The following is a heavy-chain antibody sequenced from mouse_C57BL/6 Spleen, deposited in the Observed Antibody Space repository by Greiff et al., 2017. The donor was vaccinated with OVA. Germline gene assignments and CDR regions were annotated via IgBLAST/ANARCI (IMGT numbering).Heavy chain of an antibody. CDR1: GYTFTSYW. CDR2: IYPSDSET. V-gene: IGHV1-61*01. J-gene: IGHJ3*01. Sequence: QVQLQQPGAELVRPGSSVKLSCKASGYTFTSYWMNWVKQRPGQGLEWIGNIYPSDSETHYNQKFKDKATLTVDKSSSTAYMQLSSLTSEDSAVYYCARSWDGFAYWGQGTLVTVSA. D-gene: IGHD4-1*01. CDR3: ARSWDGFAY.